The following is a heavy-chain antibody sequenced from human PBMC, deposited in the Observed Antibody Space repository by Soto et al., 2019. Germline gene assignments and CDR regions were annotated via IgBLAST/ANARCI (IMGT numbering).Heavy chain of an antibody. CDR3: VMGYYFDY. J-gene: IGHJ4*02. V-gene: IGHV3-48*01. CDR2: ISTSSTTI. Sequence: EVQLVESGGGLVQPGGSLRLSCAASGLTFSSYSMNWVRQAPGKGLEWVSDISTSSTTIHYADSVKGRFTISRDHAKNSLYMQMNSLRAEDTAVYYCVMGYYFDYWGQGTLVTVSS. CDR1: GLTFSSYS. D-gene: IGHD2-8*01.